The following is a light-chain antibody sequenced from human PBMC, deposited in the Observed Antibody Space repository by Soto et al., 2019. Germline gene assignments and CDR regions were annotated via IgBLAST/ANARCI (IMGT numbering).Light chain of an antibody. CDR2: WSS. CDR1: QSLLHSNGINY. V-gene: IGKV2-28*01. CDR3: MGTLQTFTWT. J-gene: IGKJ1*01. Sequence: DIVMTQSPLCLPVTPGEPASISCRSSQSLLHSNGINYLDWYVQKPGQSPQLLIYWSSNRASGVPDKFSGSESGTDFTLKISRVEAEDVGVYYCMGTLQTFTWTFGQGTKVEIK.